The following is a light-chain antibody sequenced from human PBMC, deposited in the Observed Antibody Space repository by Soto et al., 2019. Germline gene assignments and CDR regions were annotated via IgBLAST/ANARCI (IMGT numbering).Light chain of an antibody. V-gene: IGKV1-5*03. Sequence: QVNQSPSALSGSVGDRVTITCRASQTISSWLAWYQQKPGKAPKLLIYKASTLKSGVPSRFSGSGSGTEFTLTIISLPPDSFATYYVQRYNSYSEAFGQGTKLAIK. CDR1: QTISSW. CDR3: QRYNSYSEA. CDR2: KAS. J-gene: IGKJ1*01.